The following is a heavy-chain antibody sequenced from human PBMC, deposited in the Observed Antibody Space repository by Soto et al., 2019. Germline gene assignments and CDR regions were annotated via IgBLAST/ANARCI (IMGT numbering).Heavy chain of an antibody. CDR3: ATDGGSYYMEFYFDH. D-gene: IGHD1-26*01. Sequence: QVQLVESGGGVVQPGRSLRLSCVASGFTFSSYGIHWVRQAPGKGLEWVAVISYDGSNKYYSDSVKGRFTISRDNSKNTLYLQINSLRPEDTAVYYCATDGGSYYMEFYFDHWGQGTLVTVSS. CDR2: ISYDGSNK. V-gene: IGHV3-30*03. J-gene: IGHJ4*02. CDR1: GFTFSSYG.